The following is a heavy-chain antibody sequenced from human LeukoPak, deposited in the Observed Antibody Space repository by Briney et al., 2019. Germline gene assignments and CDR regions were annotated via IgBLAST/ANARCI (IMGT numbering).Heavy chain of an antibody. Sequence: GASVKVSLKASGYTFTSYYMHWVRQAPGQGLEWMGMINPRGGSTNYAQKFQGRGTITRDTATSTIYMELSSLRSEDTAVYYCVTRIIAAAGMCFDYWGQGTLVTVSS. V-gene: IGHV1-46*01. CDR1: GYTFTSYY. J-gene: IGHJ4*02. D-gene: IGHD6-13*01. CDR2: INPRGGST. CDR3: VTRIIAAAGMCFDY.